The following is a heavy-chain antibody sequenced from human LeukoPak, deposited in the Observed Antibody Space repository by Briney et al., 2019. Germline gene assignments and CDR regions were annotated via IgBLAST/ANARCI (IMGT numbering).Heavy chain of an antibody. CDR3: ARARGYSYGYKDY. CDR2: ISYDGSNK. J-gene: IGHJ4*02. CDR1: GFTFSSYA. Sequence: PGGSLRLSCAASGFTFSSYAMHWVRQAPGKGLEWVAVISYDGSNKYYADSVKGRFTISRDNSKNTLYLQMNSLRAEDTAVYYCARARGYSYGYKDYWGQGTLVTVSS. V-gene: IGHV3-30-3*01. D-gene: IGHD5-18*01.